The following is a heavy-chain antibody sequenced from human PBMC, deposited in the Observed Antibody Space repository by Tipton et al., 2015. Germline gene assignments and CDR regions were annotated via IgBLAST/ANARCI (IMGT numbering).Heavy chain of an antibody. CDR3: ARASIIQGYYHDSSRYDLFNS. V-gene: IGHV4-61*01. CDR1: GYSISSGYY. J-gene: IGHJ1*01. D-gene: IGHD3-22*01. CDR2: ISYTDGA. Sequence: TLSLTCAVSGYSISSGYYWSWIRQPPGKGLEWIGYISYTDGAHYNPSLRSRVAMSMDTSKNQFSLKLSSVIAADTAVYYCARASIIQGYYHDSSRYDLFNSWGQGTLVTVSS.